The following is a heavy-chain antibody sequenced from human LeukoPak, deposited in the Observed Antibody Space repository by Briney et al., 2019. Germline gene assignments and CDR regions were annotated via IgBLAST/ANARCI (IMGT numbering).Heavy chain of an antibody. CDR1: GFTFSSYW. V-gene: IGHV3-7*03. CDR3: ATPLDYYDSSGYHQGGD. Sequence: GGSLRLSCAASGFTFSSYWMSWVRQAPGKGLEWVANIKQDGSEKYHVDSVKGRFTISRDNAKNSLYLQMNSLRAEDTAVYYCATPLDYYDSSGYHQGGDWGQGTLVTVSS. CDR2: IKQDGSEK. D-gene: IGHD3-22*01. J-gene: IGHJ4*02.